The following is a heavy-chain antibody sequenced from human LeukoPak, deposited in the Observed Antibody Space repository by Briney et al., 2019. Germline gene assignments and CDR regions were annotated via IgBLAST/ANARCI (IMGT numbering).Heavy chain of an antibody. J-gene: IGHJ6*02. Sequence: TSETLSLTCTVSGGSISSYYWSCIRQPPGKGLEWIGYIYYSGSTNYNPSLKSRVPISADTSKNHFSLKLSSVTAADTAVYYCARAGPLSTMVRGTDYYYYGMDVWGQGTTVTVSS. CDR3: ARAGPLSTMVRGTDYYYYGMDV. D-gene: IGHD3-10*01. CDR1: GGSISSYY. V-gene: IGHV4-59*01. CDR2: IYYSGST.